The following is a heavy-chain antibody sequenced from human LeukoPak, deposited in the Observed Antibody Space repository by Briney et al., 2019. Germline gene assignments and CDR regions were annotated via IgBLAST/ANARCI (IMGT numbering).Heavy chain of an antibody. V-gene: IGHV3-21*01. CDR1: GFTFSSYS. Sequence: GGSLRLSCAASGFTFSSYSMNWVRQAPGKGLEWVSSISSSSSYIYYADSVKGRFTISRDNAKNSLYLQMNSLRAEDTAVYYCAGWLDVGSSSYDYWGQGTLVTVSS. CDR2: ISSSSSYI. D-gene: IGHD6-13*01. CDR3: AGWLDVGSSSYDY. J-gene: IGHJ4*02.